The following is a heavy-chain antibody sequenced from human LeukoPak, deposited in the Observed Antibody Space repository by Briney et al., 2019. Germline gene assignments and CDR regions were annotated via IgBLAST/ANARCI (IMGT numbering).Heavy chain of an antibody. D-gene: IGHD3-10*01. Sequence: PGGSLRLSCAASRFSFSSYAMSWVRQAPGKGLEWVSSISGSSGTTHYADSVKGRFTISRDNAKNTLFLQMSSLRVEDTAVYYCARGADHGGSYYPDWGQGTRVTVSS. CDR3: ARGADHGGSYYPD. CDR1: RFSFSSYA. J-gene: IGHJ4*02. V-gene: IGHV3-23*01. CDR2: ISGSSGTT.